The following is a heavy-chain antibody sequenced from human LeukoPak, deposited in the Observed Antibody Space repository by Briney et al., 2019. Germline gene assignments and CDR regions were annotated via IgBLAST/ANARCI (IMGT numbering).Heavy chain of an antibody. CDR1: GYSFTSYW. V-gene: IGHV5-51*01. CDR2: INPSDSDT. J-gene: IGHJ3*02. D-gene: IGHD5-24*01. CDR3: ARRGRWPQLSAFDI. Sequence: GESLQISCQGAGYSFTSYWIGWVRQMPGKGLEWMAIINPSDSDTRHSPSFQGQVTFSVDKSINTAYLQWNSLKASDTAMYYCARRGRWPQLSAFDIWGQGTMVTVSS.